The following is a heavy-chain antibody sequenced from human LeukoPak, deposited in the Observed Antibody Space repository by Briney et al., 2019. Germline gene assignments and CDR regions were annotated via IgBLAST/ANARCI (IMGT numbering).Heavy chain of an antibody. Sequence: SETLSLTCTVSGGSISSYYWSWIRQPPGKGLEWIGYIYYSGSTNYNPSLKSRVTISVDTSKNQFSLKLSSVTAADTAVYYCARAPMAAGGTENFDYWGQGTLVTVSS. D-gene: IGHD6-13*01. CDR3: ARAPMAAGGTENFDY. V-gene: IGHV4-59*01. J-gene: IGHJ4*02. CDR1: GGSISSYY. CDR2: IYYSGST.